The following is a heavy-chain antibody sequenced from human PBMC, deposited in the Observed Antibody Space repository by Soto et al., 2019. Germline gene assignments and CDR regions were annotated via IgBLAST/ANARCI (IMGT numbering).Heavy chain of an antibody. Sequence: EVQLLESGGGLVQPGGSLSLSCAGSGFTFYSYGLTWVRQAPGKGLDWVSSICGGGDVKYYADSVKGRFTVSRDNSQRTSYLQMNILRPEDPALYYCAFKGTTHQYYWGQVTLVTVSS. D-gene: IGHD2-15*01. CDR3: AFKGTTHQYY. J-gene: IGHJ4*02. CDR1: GFTFYSYG. V-gene: IGHV3-23*01. CDR2: ICGGGDVK.